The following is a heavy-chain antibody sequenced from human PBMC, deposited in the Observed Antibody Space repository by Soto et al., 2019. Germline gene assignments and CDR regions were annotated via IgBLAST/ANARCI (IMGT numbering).Heavy chain of an antibody. J-gene: IGHJ6*03. CDR3: ARDSPTYYDFWSGYYKDYYYYMDV. Sequence: PGGSLRLSCAASGFTFSSYSMNWVRQAPGKGLEWVSSISSSSSYIYYADSVKGRFTISRDNAKNSLYLQMNSLRAEDTAVYYCARDSPTYYDFWSGYYKDYYYYMDVWGKGTTVTV. CDR1: GFTFSSYS. V-gene: IGHV3-21*01. CDR2: ISSSSSYI. D-gene: IGHD3-3*01.